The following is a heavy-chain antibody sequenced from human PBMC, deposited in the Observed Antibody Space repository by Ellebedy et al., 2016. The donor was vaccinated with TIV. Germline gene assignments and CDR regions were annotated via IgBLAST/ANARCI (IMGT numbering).Heavy chain of an antibody. Sequence: GGSLRLXCATSGFTFSSFWMSWVRQAPGRGLEWVANIKEDGSESYYVDSVKGRFTISRDNAKNSLYLQMKSLRAEDTAVYFCARGVPYGLDVWGQGTTVTVSS. CDR3: ARGVPYGLDV. J-gene: IGHJ6*02. CDR2: IKEDGSES. CDR1: GFTFSSFW. D-gene: IGHD3-10*02. V-gene: IGHV3-7*03.